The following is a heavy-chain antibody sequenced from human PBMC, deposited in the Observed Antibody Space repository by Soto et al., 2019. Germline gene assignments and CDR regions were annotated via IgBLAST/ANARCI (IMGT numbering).Heavy chain of an antibody. CDR1: GFTFSDYV. J-gene: IGHJ6*02. Sequence: GGSLRLSCEASGFTFSDYVMSWVRQAPGKGLEWVSAISGSGGSTYYADSVKGRFTISRDNSKNTLYLQMNSLRAEDTAVYYCAKSQGNSLYRAFDVWGQGTTVTVSS. V-gene: IGHV3-23*01. D-gene: IGHD3-16*02. CDR3: AKSQGNSLYRAFDV. CDR2: ISGSGGST.